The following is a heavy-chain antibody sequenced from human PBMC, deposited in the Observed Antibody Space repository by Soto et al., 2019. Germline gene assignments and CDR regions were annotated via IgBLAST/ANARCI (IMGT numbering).Heavy chain of an antibody. Sequence: PSETLSLTCAVYGGSFSGYYWSWIRQPPGKGLEWIGEINHSGSTNYNPSLKSRVTISVDTSKNQFSLKLSSVTAADTAVYYCARRTRYCSSTSCYHNWFGPWGQGTLVTVSS. CDR2: INHSGST. V-gene: IGHV4-34*01. CDR1: GGSFSGYY. CDR3: ARRTRYCSSTSCYHNWFGP. J-gene: IGHJ5*02. D-gene: IGHD2-2*01.